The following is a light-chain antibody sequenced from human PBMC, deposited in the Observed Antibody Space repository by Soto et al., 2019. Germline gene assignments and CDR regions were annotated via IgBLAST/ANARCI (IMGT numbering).Light chain of an antibody. V-gene: IGKV1-39*01. Sequence: DIQMTQSPPSLSASVGDRITISCRSSQNINNYLNWYQQKPGKAPKLLIHTTSTLQSGAPSRFSGSGSGTDYTLTISSLQPEDFETYYCQQTNTSPLTFGQGTKVDIK. CDR2: TTS. CDR1: QNINNY. J-gene: IGKJ1*01. CDR3: QQTNTSPLT.